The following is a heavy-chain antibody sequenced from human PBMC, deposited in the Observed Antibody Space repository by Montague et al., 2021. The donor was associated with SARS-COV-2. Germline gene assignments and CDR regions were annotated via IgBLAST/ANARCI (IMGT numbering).Heavy chain of an antibody. CDR3: ARGQVTISGVLIFIPAAGHLDG. Sequence: SETLSLTCAVYSGSFSDFYWTWIRQSPGKGLEWIGEINHTGSATYNPSLKGRVTLSIDTSKNQFSLKLQSVTAADTAVYYCARGQVTISGVLIFIPAAGHLDGWGQGTTVTVSS. D-gene: IGHD3-3*01. CDR2: INHTGSA. J-gene: IGHJ3*01. CDR1: SGSFSDFY. V-gene: IGHV4-34*01.